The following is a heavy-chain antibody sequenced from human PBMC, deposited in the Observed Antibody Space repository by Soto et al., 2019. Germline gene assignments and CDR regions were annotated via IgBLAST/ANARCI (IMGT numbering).Heavy chain of an antibody. CDR2: IYYNGNT. CDR3: ASPYGTGWHGAFDV. J-gene: IGHJ3*01. D-gene: IGHD6-19*01. V-gene: IGHV4-39*01. Sequence: QLQLQESGPGLVKPSETLSLTCSVSGGYISSTTYYWGWIRQPPGKGLEWIGNIYYNGNTYYNPSLKSRVSMSVDTSKKQFSLTPSSVTAADTAVYFCASPYGTGWHGAFDVWGRGTMVTVSS. CDR1: GGYISSTTYY.